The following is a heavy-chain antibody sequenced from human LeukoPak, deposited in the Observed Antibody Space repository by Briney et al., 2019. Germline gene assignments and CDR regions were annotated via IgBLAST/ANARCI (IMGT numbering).Heavy chain of an antibody. CDR3: TSQTYYYDSSGYYYHDY. J-gene: IGHJ4*02. CDR1: GFTFSNAW. Sequence: GGSLRLSCAASGFTFSNAWMSSVRQAPGKGLEWVCRIKSKTDGGTTDYAAPVKGRFTTSRDDSKNTLYLQMNSLKTEDTAVYYCTSQTYYYDSSGYYYHDYWGQGTLVTVSS. D-gene: IGHD3-22*01. V-gene: IGHV3-15*01. CDR2: IKSKTDGGTT.